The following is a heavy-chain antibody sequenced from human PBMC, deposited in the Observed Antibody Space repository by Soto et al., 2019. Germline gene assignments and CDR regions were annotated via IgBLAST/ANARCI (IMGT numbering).Heavy chain of an antibody. Sequence: QVQLVESGGGVVQPGRSLRLSCAASGFTFSDYGMHWVRQAPGKGLEWVALIWHDGSNEYYADSVKSRFPISRDNSKNPLSLPMHSLRAEDMAVYYCAGINYPIFTGYLSDYCGQGPLVTVSS. J-gene: IGHJ4*02. D-gene: IGHD3-9*01. CDR3: AGINYPIFTGYLSDY. V-gene: IGHV3-33*01. CDR2: IWHDGSNE. CDR1: GFTFSDYG.